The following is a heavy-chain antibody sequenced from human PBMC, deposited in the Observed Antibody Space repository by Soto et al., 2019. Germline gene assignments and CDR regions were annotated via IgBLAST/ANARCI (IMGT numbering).Heavy chain of an antibody. J-gene: IGHJ3*01. D-gene: IGHD4-17*01. CDR3: MRDRGDYGDERNSHAFDL. CDR1: GGFFSSNA. V-gene: IGHV1-18*01. CDR2: INGYNGDT. Sequence: QVQLVQSGAEVKKPGSSVKVSCLSKASGGFFSSNAISWVRQAPGQGLEWMGGINGYNGDTNYTRRLQGRLTVTADTSTSTAYMELRSLRSDDTAMYYCMRDRGDYGDERNSHAFDLWGQGTVVFVSS.